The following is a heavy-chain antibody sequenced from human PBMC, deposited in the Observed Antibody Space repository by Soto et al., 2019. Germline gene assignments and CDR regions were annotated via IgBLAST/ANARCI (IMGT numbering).Heavy chain of an antibody. V-gene: IGHV1-69*02. CDR2: IIPILGIA. CDR3: AGSSGVGSLDI. D-gene: IGHD2-15*01. J-gene: IGHJ3*02. Sequence: SVKVSCKASGGTFSSYTISWVRQAPGQGLEWMGRIIPILGIANYAQKLQGRVTITADTSTSTAYMDLSSLRSEDTAVYYCAGSSGVGSLDIWGQGTMVTVSS. CDR1: GGTFSSYT.